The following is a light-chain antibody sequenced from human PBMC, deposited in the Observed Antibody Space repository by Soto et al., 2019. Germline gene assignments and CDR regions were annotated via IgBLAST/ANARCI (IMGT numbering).Light chain of an antibody. CDR3: QQRSDWPT. Sequence: EIVLTQSPATLSLSPGERATLSCRASQSVSSSLAWYQQKGGQAPRLLIYDASNRATGIPARFSGSGSGTDFTLTISSLEPEDFAVYYCQQRSDWPTFGGGTKVEIK. CDR1: QSVSSS. CDR2: DAS. V-gene: IGKV3-11*01. J-gene: IGKJ4*01.